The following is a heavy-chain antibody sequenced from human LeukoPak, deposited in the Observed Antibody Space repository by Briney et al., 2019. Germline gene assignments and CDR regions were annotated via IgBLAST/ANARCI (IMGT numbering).Heavy chain of an antibody. D-gene: IGHD6-19*01. Sequence: SQTLSLTCAISGDSVSSTSAAWNWIRQSPARGLEWLGRTFYRSKWKYDYAPSVKSRITVKPETSKNQFSLQPNSVTPEDTAVYYCARSSGWFDYWGQGILVTVSS. CDR3: ARSSGWFDY. CDR1: GDSVSSTSAA. J-gene: IGHJ4*02. V-gene: IGHV6-1*01. CDR2: TFYRSKWKY.